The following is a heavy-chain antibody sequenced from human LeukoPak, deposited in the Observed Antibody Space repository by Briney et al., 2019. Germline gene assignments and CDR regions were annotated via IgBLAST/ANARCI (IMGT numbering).Heavy chain of an antibody. D-gene: IGHD2-2*01. CDR3: ARAYAPGSDNDYFDY. J-gene: IGHJ4*02. CDR1: GGTFSSYA. CDR2: INPIFGTA. Sequence: GASVKVSCKASGGTFSSYAISWVRQAPGQGLEWMGGINPIFGTANYAQKFQGRVTITADESTSTAYMELSSLRSEDTAVYYCARAYAPGSDNDYFDYWGQGTLVTVSS. V-gene: IGHV1-69*13.